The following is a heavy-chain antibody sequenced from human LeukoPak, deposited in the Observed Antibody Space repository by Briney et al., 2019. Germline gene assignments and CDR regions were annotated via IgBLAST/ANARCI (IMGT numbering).Heavy chain of an antibody. CDR1: GYTYTGYY. D-gene: IGHD3-3*01. CDR2: INPNSGGT. J-gene: IGHJ4*02. CDR3: ATPFNYDFWRDY. V-gene: IGHV1-2*02. Sequence: GASVKVSCKASGYTYTGYYMHWVRQAPGQGLEWMGWINPNSGGTNYAQKFQGRVTMTRDTSISTAYMELSRLGSDDTAVYYCATPFNYDFWRDYWGQGTLVTVSS.